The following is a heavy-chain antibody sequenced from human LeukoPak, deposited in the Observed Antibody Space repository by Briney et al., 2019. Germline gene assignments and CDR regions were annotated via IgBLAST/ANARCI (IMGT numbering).Heavy chain of an antibody. CDR3: ARHRKVFGVISDFDY. Sequence: SETLSLTCTVSGGSISSSSYYWGWIRQPPGKGLEWIGSIYYSGSIYYNPSFKSRITISVDTSKNQFSLKLTSVTAADTAVYYCARHRKVFGVISDFDYWGQGTLLTVSS. D-gene: IGHD3-3*01. V-gene: IGHV4-39*01. J-gene: IGHJ4*02. CDR2: IYYSGSI. CDR1: GGSISSSSYY.